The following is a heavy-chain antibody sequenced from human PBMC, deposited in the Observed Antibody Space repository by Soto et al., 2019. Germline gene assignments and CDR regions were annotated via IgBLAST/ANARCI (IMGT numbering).Heavy chain of an antibody. CDR3: AKDRDEKGMDV. V-gene: IGHV3-30*18. Sequence: LSLTCAASGFTFSSYGMHWVRQAPGKGLEWVAVISYDGSNKYYADSVKGRFTISRDNSKNTLYLQVNSLRAEDTTVYYCAKDRDEKGMDVWGQGTTVTVSS. CDR2: ISYDGSNK. D-gene: IGHD2-21*02. J-gene: IGHJ6*02. CDR1: GFTFSSYG.